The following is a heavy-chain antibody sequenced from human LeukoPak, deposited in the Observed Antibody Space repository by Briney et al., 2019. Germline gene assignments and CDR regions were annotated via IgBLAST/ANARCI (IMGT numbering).Heavy chain of an antibody. J-gene: IGHJ5*02. CDR1: GDSISNSDYY. V-gene: IGHV4-39*01. CDR2: INYSEHT. CDR3: ARRRKDLNWFDP. Sequence: SETLSLTCAVSGDSISNSDYYWGWIRQSPGKGLEWITLINYSEHTFYNPSLRSRVTISVDMPKNQFSLNLNSVTAADTAVYYCARRRKDLNWFDPWGQGTLVTVSS.